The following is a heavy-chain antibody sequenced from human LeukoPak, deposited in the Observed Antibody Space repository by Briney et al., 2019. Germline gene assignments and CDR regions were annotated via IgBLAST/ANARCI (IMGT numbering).Heavy chain of an antibody. CDR1: GYTFTSYG. V-gene: IGHV1-18*01. CDR2: ISAYNGNT. Sequence: GASVKVACKASGYTFTSYGISWVRQAPGQGLEWMGWISAYNGNTNYAQKLQGRVTMTTDTSTSTAYMELRSLRSDDTAVYYCAREMATASPFDAFDIWGQGTMVTVSS. J-gene: IGHJ3*02. CDR3: AREMATASPFDAFDI. D-gene: IGHD5-24*01.